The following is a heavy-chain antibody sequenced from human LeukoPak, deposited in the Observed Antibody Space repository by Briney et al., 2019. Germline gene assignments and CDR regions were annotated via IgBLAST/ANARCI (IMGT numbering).Heavy chain of an antibody. CDR3: VRRAYSGSGSTDY. J-gene: IGHJ4*02. Sequence: GESLKISCRDSGYNFASFWIGWVRQMPGKGLEWMGIIHPTDSETLYSPSFQGQVTISVDRSINTAYLQWNSLKAPDTAMYYCVRRAYSGSGSTDYWGQGTLVTVSS. D-gene: IGHD3-10*01. CDR2: IHPTDSET. CDR1: GYNFASFW. V-gene: IGHV5-51*01.